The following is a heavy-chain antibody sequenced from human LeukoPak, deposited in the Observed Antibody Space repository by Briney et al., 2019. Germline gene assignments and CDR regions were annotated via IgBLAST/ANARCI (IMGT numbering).Heavy chain of an antibody. J-gene: IGHJ5*02. CDR2: IIPIFGTA. D-gene: IGHD6-13*01. V-gene: IGHV1-69*06. CDR1: GYTFTSYG. Sequence: SVKVSCKASGYTFTSYGISWVRQAPGQGLEWMGGIIPIFGTANYAQKFQGRVTITADKSTSTAYMELSSLRSEDTAVYYCARGAAAGLNWFDPWGQGTLVTVSS. CDR3: ARGAAAGLNWFDP.